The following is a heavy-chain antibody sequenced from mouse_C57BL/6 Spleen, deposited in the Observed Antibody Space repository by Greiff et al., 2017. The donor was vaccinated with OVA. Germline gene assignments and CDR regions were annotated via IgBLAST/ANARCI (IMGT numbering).Heavy chain of an antibody. CDR1: GFTFSDYG. CDR3: ARGLLRGNYAMDY. CDR2: ISSGSSTI. V-gene: IGHV5-17*01. J-gene: IGHJ4*01. Sequence: EVKLQESGGGLVKPGGSLKLSCAASGFTFSDYGMHWVRQAPEKGLEWVAYISSGSSTIYYADTVKGRFTISRDNAKNTLFLQMTSLRSEDTAMYYCARGLLRGNYAMDYWGQGTSVTVSS. D-gene: IGHD1-1*01.